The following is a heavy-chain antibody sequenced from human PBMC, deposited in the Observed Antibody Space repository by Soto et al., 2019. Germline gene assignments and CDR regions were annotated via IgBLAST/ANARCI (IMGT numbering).Heavy chain of an antibody. D-gene: IGHD3-3*01. Sequence: QVQLQQWGAGLLKPSETLSLTCAVYGGSFSGYYWSWIRQPPGKGLEWIGEINHSGSTNYNPSLKSRVTISVDTSKNQFSLKLSFVTAADTAVYYCATARAHITIFGVVTSWFDPWGQGTLVTVSS. CDR2: INHSGST. V-gene: IGHV4-34*01. CDR1: GGSFSGYY. CDR3: ATARAHITIFGVVTSWFDP. J-gene: IGHJ5*02.